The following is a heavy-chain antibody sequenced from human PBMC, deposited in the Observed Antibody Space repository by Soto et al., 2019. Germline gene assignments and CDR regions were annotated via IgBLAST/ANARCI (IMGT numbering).Heavy chain of an antibody. CDR2: INNNGGST. CDR3: EKVPLSLRFYDY. Sequence: EVQLVESGGGLVQPGDSVRLSCSASGFIFSNYAMHWVRQAPGNGLEYVSHINNNGGSTNYADSVKGRVTISRDNSKNTRYLQRSRRRDDETAVYYGEKVPLSLRFYDYWVQGAPVTVSS. J-gene: IGHJ4*02. CDR1: GFIFSNYA. V-gene: IGHV3-64D*08. D-gene: IGHD3-16*01.